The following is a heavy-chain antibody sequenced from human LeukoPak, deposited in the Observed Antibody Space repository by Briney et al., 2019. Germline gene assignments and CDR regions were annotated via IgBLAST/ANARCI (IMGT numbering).Heavy chain of an antibody. D-gene: IGHD3-3*01. J-gene: IGHJ4*02. V-gene: IGHV4-30-4*08. CDR1: GGSISSGDYY. CDR3: ARLPNNYDFWSGYYNYFDY. CDR2: IYYSGST. Sequence: SQTQSLTCTVSGGSISSGDYYWSWIRQPPGKGLEWIGYIYYSGSTYYNPSLKSRVTISVDTSKNQFSLKLSSVTAADTAVYYCARLPNNYDFWSGYYNYFDYWGQGTLVTVSS.